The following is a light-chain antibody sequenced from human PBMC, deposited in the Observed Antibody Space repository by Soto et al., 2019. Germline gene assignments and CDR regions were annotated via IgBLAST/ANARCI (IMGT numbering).Light chain of an antibody. V-gene: IGLV4-69*01. Sequence: QLVLTQSPSASASLGASVKLTCTLSSGHSSYAIAWHQQQPETGPRYLMKLNSDGSHNKGDGIPDRFSGSSSGAERYLTISSLQSEDEADYYCQTWGTGIWVFGGGTKLTVL. CDR3: QTWGTGIWV. CDR2: LNSDGSH. CDR1: SGHSSYA. J-gene: IGLJ3*02.